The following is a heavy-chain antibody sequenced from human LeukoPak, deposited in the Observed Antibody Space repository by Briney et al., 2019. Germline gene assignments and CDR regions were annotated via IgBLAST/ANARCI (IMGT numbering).Heavy chain of an antibody. D-gene: IGHD6-13*01. V-gene: IGHV3-23*01. J-gene: IGHJ4*02. CDR2: ISGSGGST. Sequence: PGGSLRLSCAASGFTFSSYAMSWVRQAPGKGLEWVSAISGSGGSTYYADSVKGRFPISRDNSKNTLYLQMNSLRAEDTAVYYCATPRHSSSWYAEPDLVNWGQGTLVTVSS. CDR1: GFTFSSYA. CDR3: ATPRHSSSWYAEPDLVN.